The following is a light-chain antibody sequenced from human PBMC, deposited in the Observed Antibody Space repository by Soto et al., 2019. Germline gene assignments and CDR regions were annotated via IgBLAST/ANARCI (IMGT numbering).Light chain of an antibody. CDR3: QQRSNWIT. V-gene: IGKV3-11*01. Sequence: EIVLTQSPATLSLSPRERSTLSCRASQSVSSYLAWYQQKPGQALRLLIYDASNRATGIPARFSGSGSGTDFTLTISSLEPEDVAVYYCQQRSNWITFGEGKKVEIK. CDR1: QSVSSY. CDR2: DAS. J-gene: IGKJ4*01.